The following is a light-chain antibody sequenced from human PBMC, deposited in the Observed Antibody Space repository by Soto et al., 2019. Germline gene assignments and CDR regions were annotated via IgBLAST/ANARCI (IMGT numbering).Light chain of an antibody. J-gene: IGLJ2*01. Sequence: QSVLTQPASVSGSPGQSNTISCTGTSSDVGGYNYVSWYQQHPGKAPKLMIYEVSNRPSGVSNRFSGSKSGNTASLTISGLQADDEAYYYCSSYTTSSTVVFGGGTQLPVL. V-gene: IGLV2-14*01. CDR1: SSDVGGYNY. CDR2: EVS. CDR3: SSYTTSSTVV.